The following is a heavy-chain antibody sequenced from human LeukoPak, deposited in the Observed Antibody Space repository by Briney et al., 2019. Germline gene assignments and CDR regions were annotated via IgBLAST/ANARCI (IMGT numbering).Heavy chain of an antibody. J-gene: IGHJ4*02. CDR3: AKRVPAALYYFDY. D-gene: IGHD2-2*01. CDR2: IWYDGSTK. CDR1: GFPFSSYG. Sequence: GGSLRLSCAASGFPFSSYGIHWVRQAPGKGLEWVAVIWYDGSTKYYADSVKGRFTISRDNSKNTLYLQMNSLRAEDTAVYYCAKRVPAALYYFDYWGQGTLVTVSS. V-gene: IGHV3-33*06.